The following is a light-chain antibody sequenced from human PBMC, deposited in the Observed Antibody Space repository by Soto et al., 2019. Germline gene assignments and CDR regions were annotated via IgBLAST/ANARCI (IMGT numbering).Light chain of an antibody. Sequence: EIVLTQSPATLSLSPGERATLSCRASQSVSSYLAWYQQKPGQAPRLLIYDASNRATGIPARLCGSGSGTDFTLTIISLEPEDFAIYYCQQRSNWPPVTFGGGTKVEIK. CDR2: DAS. CDR3: QQRSNWPPVT. CDR1: QSVSSY. V-gene: IGKV3-11*01. J-gene: IGKJ4*01.